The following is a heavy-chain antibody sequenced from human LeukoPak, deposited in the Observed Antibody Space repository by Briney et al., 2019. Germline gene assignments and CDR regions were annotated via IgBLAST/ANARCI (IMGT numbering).Heavy chain of an antibody. CDR1: GFTFSSYG. CDR2: ISGSGGST. Sequence: GGSLRLSCAASGFTFSSYGMSWVRQAPGKGLEWVSAISGSGGSTYYADSVKGRFTISRDNSKNTLYLQMNSLRVEDTAVYYCARDQLYCSGGYCYKDYWGQGTLVTVSS. D-gene: IGHD2-15*01. V-gene: IGHV3-23*01. J-gene: IGHJ4*02. CDR3: ARDQLYCSGGYCYKDY.